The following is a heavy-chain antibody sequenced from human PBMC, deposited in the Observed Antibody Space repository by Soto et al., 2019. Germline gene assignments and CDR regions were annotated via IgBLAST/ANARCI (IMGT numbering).Heavy chain of an antibody. Sequence: SETLSLTCTVSGGSISSYYWSWIRQPPGKGLEWIGYIYYSGSTNYNPSLKSRVTISVDTSKNQFSLELSSVTAADTAVYYCARRGSSWLYYYYSSMDVWGKGTTVTVSS. J-gene: IGHJ6*03. CDR1: GGSISSYY. CDR2: IYYSGST. V-gene: IGHV4-59*01. CDR3: ARRGSSWLYYYYSSMDV. D-gene: IGHD6-13*01.